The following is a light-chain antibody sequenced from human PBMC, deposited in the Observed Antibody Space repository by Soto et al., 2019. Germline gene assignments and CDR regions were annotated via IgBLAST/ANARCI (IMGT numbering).Light chain of an antibody. V-gene: IGKV3-11*01. Sequence: ESVFTQSPATPSLSPGERATPSCRASQSVSSYLAWYQQKPGQAHRLLIYDAYNRATGIQARFSGSGSGTDFTLTIRSLEPEDFAVYYCKQRSNWLITFGQGTRLEIK. CDR2: DAY. J-gene: IGKJ5*01. CDR3: KQRSNWLIT. CDR1: QSVSSY.